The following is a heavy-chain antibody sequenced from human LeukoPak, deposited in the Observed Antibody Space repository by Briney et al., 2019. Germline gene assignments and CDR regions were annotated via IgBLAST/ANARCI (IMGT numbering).Heavy chain of an antibody. V-gene: IGHV3-23*01. J-gene: IGHJ6*03. CDR1: GFTFSSYA. CDR3: AKGQDYDILTGVMDV. CDR2: ISGSDGST. D-gene: IGHD3-9*01. Sequence: GGSLRLSCAASGFTFSSYAMSWVRQAPGKGLEWVSAISGSDGSTYYADSVKGRFTISRDNSKNTLYLQMNSLRAEDTAVYYCAKGQDYDILTGVMDVWGKGTTVTISS.